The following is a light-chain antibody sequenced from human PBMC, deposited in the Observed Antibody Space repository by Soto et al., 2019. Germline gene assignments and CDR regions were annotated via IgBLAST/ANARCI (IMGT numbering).Light chain of an antibody. Sequence: QSVLTKAASVSGSPGQSITISCTGTSSDVGSYNLVSWYQQHPGKAPKLMIYEVSKRPSGLSNRFSASKSGNTASLTISGLQAEDEADYYCCSYARSSTYVFGTGTKSPS. J-gene: IGLJ1*01. V-gene: IGLV2-23*02. CDR3: CSYARSSTYV. CDR2: EVS. CDR1: SSDVGSYNL.